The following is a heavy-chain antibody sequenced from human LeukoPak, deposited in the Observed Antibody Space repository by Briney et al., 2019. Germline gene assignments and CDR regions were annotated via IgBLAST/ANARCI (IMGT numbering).Heavy chain of an antibody. Sequence: PGGSLRLSCAASEVTFSNYVMSWVRQAPGKGLEWVSAITTSGGATFYADSVKGRFTISRDNYENTLYLQMNSLRAEDTAVYYCAKHRSSFTAFDYWGQGTLVTVSS. CDR3: AKHRSSFTAFDY. CDR1: EVTFSNYV. J-gene: IGHJ4*02. D-gene: IGHD6-13*01. CDR2: ITTSGGAT. V-gene: IGHV3-23*01.